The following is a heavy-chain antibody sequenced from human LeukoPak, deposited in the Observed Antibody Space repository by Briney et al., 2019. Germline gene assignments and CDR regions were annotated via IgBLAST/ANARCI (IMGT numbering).Heavy chain of an antibody. Sequence: SETLSLTCAVYGGSFSGYYWSWIRQPPGKGLEWIREINHSGSTNYNPSLKSQVTISVDTSKIQFSLKLSSVTAADTAVYYCARVQRGYCSGGSCYSDYWGQGTLVTVSS. CDR1: GGSFSGYY. V-gene: IGHV4-34*01. CDR2: INHSGST. CDR3: ARVQRGYCSGGSCYSDY. D-gene: IGHD2-15*01. J-gene: IGHJ4*02.